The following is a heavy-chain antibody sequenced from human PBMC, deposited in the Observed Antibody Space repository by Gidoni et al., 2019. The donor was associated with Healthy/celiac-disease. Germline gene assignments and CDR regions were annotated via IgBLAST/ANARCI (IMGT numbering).Heavy chain of an antibody. CDR2: ISYDGSNK. D-gene: IGHD3-16*02. V-gene: IGHV3-30*18. CDR1: GFTFSSYG. CDR3: AKPPSSEYYDYVWGSYRQEEYFDY. Sequence: QVQLVESGGGVVQPGRSLRLSCAASGFTFSSYGMHWVRQAPGKGLEWVAVISYDGSNKYYADSVKGRFTISRDNSKNTLYLQMNSLRAEDTAVYYCAKPPSSEYYDYVWGSYRQEEYFDYWGQGTLVTVSS. J-gene: IGHJ4*02.